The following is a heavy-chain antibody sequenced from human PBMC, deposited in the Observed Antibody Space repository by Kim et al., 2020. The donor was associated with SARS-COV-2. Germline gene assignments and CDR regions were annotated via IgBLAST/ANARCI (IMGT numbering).Heavy chain of an antibody. CDR3: ARGERIQQPPEFDP. Sequence: ADSVKCRFTSSRDNAKNSLYLQMNSLRAEDTAVYYCARGERIQQPPEFDPWGQGILVTVSS. J-gene: IGHJ5*02. D-gene: IGHD5-18*01. V-gene: IGHV3-48*03.